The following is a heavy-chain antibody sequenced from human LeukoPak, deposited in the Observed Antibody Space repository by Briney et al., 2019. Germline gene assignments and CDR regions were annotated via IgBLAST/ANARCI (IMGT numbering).Heavy chain of an antibody. CDR3: ARGLGYGSGSYYY. Sequence: PSETLSLTCTVSGGSVSSGSYYWSWIRQPPGKGLEWLGYIYYSGSTNYNPSLKSRVTISVDTSKNQFSLKLSSVTAADTAVYYCARGLGYGSGSYYYWGQGTLVTVSS. J-gene: IGHJ4*02. CDR1: GGSVSSGSYY. CDR2: IYYSGST. V-gene: IGHV4-61*01. D-gene: IGHD3-10*01.